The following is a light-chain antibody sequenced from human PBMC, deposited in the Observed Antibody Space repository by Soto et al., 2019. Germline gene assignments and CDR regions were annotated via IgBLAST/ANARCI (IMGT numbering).Light chain of an antibody. V-gene: IGLV2-14*01. CDR3: ASFTSGTILV. J-gene: IGLJ1*01. CDR1: RSDIGDSNF. Sequence: QSVLTQPASVSGSPGQSVTISCTGPRSDIGDSNFISWYQHSPGTAPRLLIYEVNNRPSGVSKRFSGSKAGNTASLTISGLLDDDEADYFCASFTSGTILVFGSGTKVTVL. CDR2: EVN.